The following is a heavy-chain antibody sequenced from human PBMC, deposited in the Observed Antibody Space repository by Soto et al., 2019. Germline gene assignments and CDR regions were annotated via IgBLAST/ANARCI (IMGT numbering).Heavy chain of an antibody. CDR3: AKARCSSATCYVPDY. J-gene: IGHJ4*02. D-gene: IGHD2-2*01. CDR2: ISGSGGRP. CDR1: GFSFSSYT. V-gene: IGHV3-23*01. Sequence: EVQLLQSGGGLVQPGESLRISCAASGFSFSSYTMTWVRQAPGKGLEWVSVISGSGGRPYHADSVQGRFTISRDNPKNTMYLQMNSLRAEDTAIYYCAKARCSSATCYVPDYWGQGTLVTVSS.